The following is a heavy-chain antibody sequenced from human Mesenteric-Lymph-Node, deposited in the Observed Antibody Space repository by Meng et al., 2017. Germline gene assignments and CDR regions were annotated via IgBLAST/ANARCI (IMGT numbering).Heavy chain of an antibody. CDR2: IHPTSGGT. J-gene: IGHJ5*02. Sequence: QVQLVQSGAEVKKPGTSVTVSCKASGYTFTDYYMHWVRQAPGQGLEWMGWIHPTSGGTNYAQKFQGGVIMTRDTSISTAYMELSRLRSDDTAVYYCARLLNGDRYFDPWGQGTLVTVSS. CDR3: ARLLNGDRYFDP. CDR1: GYTFTDYY. D-gene: IGHD2-21*01. V-gene: IGHV1-2*02.